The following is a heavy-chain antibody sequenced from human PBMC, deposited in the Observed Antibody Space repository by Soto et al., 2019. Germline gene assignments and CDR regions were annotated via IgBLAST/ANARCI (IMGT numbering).Heavy chain of an antibody. D-gene: IGHD2-21*02. CDR1: GFNFSFHA. CDR2: IGVYPDNT. V-gene: IGHV3-23*01. Sequence: ALRLYCTASGFNFSFHAMSWVRQAPGQGLQWVSRIGVYPDNTYYMDSVKERFTISRNSAKNTLYLNMTSLRGEDTALYYCARHPCHTAPRPDYWGRGTRVTVSS. CDR3: ARHPCHTAPRPDY. J-gene: IGHJ4*01.